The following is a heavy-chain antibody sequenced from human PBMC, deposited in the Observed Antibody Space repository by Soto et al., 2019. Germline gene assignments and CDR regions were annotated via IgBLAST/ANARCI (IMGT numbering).Heavy chain of an antibody. Sequence: EVQLVESGGGLVKPGGSLRLSCAASGFTFSSYSMNWVRQAPGKGLEWVSSISSSSSYIYYADSVKGRFTISRDNAKNSLYLQMNGLRAADTAVYYCARCLRLGEPRRMDVWGQGTTVTVSS. D-gene: IGHD3-16*01. CDR1: GFTFSSYS. J-gene: IGHJ6*02. CDR2: ISSSSSYI. V-gene: IGHV3-21*01. CDR3: ARCLRLGEPRRMDV.